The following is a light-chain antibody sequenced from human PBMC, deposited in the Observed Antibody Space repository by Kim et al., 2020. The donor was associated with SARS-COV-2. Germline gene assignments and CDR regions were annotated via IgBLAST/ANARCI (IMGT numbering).Light chain of an antibody. CDR2: GAS. Sequence: SPGEGATLSGRASQSVSGDYLGWDQQRPGQAPRLLVYGASTRATGIPDRFSGSGSGIDFTLTISRLEPEDFAVYFCQQYGTPPWTFGQGTKVDIK. J-gene: IGKJ1*01. CDR3: QQYGTPPWT. CDR1: QSVSGDY. V-gene: IGKV3-20*01.